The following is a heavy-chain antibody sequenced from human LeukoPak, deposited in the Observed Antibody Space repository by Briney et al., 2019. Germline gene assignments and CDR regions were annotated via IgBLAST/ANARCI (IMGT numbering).Heavy chain of an antibody. J-gene: IGHJ4*02. Sequence: GESLKISCMGSGYSFTSYWIGWVRQMPGKGLEWMGIIYPGDSDTRYSPSFQGQVTISADKSISTAYLQWSSLKASDTAMYYCARQERGYSGYDRDFDYWGQGTLVTVSS. CDR1: GYSFTSYW. CDR3: ARQERGYSGYDRDFDY. V-gene: IGHV5-51*01. D-gene: IGHD5-12*01. CDR2: IYPGDSDT.